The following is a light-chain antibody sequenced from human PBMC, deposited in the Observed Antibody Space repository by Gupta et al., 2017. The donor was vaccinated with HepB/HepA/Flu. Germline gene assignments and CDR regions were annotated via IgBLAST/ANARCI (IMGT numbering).Light chain of an antibody. CDR3: GTWDTSRNADV. Sequence: QSILTQPPSLSAAPGQKVTISCPGNSSNIGNYYVSWYQQVPEKAPNLLIYENVKRPSGIPARFSGSNSATSATLDITGVQTGDEADYYCGTWDTSRNADVFGGGTKLTVL. J-gene: IGLJ2*01. CDR2: ENV. CDR1: SSNIGNYY. V-gene: IGLV1-51*02.